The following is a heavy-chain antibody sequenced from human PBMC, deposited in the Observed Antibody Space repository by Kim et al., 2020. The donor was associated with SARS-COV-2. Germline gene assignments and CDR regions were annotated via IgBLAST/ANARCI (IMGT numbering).Heavy chain of an antibody. CDR1: GFIFSSYS. J-gene: IGHJ4*02. CDR2: ISSSSNYI. Sequence: GGSLRLSCAASGFIFSSYSMNWVRQAPGKGLEWVSSISSSSNYIYYADSVKGRFTISRDNAKNTLYLQVNSLRAEDTAVYYCARDPHQADCGGDCSIDYWGQGTLVTVSS. D-gene: IGHD2-21*02. V-gene: IGHV3-21*04. CDR3: ARDPHQADCGGDCSIDY.